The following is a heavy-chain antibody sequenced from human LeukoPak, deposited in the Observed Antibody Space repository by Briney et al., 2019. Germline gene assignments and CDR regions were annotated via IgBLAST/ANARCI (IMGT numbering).Heavy chain of an antibody. V-gene: IGHV3-20*04. Sequence: GGSLTLSCAASGFTFSIYSMNWVRQAPGQGLEWVSGINWNGDNTNYGGSVKGRFTISRDNARNYLYLQMNSLRAEDTALYYCARGNTTVVGGYYHYHMDVWGKGTTVTVSS. D-gene: IGHD4-23*01. J-gene: IGHJ6*03. CDR3: ARGNTTVVGGYYHYHMDV. CDR1: GFTFSIYS. CDR2: INWNGDNT.